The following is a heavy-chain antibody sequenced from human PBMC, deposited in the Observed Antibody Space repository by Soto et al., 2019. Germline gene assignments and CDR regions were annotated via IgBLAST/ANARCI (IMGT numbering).Heavy chain of an antibody. D-gene: IGHD6-6*01. V-gene: IGHV5-51*01. CDR3: ARHSFTEPRPFAYGMDV. J-gene: IGHJ6*02. CDR2: IYPDDSDT. CDR1: GYSFTNYW. Sequence: GESLKISCKGSGYSFTNYWIGWVRQMPGKGLEWVGIIYPDDSDTRYSPSFRGHVTISADKSITTAYLQWSSLKASDTAIYYCARHSFTEPRPFAYGMDVWGQGTTVTVSS.